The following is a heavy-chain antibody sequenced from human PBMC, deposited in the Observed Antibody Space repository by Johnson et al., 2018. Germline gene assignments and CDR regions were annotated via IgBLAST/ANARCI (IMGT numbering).Heavy chain of an antibody. D-gene: IGHD3-3*01. CDR1: GVTLTSYA. CDR2: LDGSGVDT. J-gene: IGHJ6*02. Sequence: EVQLVESGGGLVQPGGSLRLSCAASGVTLTSYALSWVRQTPGEGLEWVSTLDGSGVDTYYADSGRGRFTLSRDNSKNTLYLLMNSLRAEDTAVYYCAKDLARYDFWTGYHYYYGMDVWGQGTTVTVSS. V-gene: IGHV3-23*04. CDR3: AKDLARYDFWTGYHYYYGMDV.